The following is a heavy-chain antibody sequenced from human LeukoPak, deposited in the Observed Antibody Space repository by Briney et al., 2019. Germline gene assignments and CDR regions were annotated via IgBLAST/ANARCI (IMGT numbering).Heavy chain of an antibody. V-gene: IGHV3-30*02. Sequence: GGSLRLSCAASGFTLSSYGMHWVRQAPSKGLEWVAFIRYDGSNKYYADSVKGRFTISRDNSKNTLYLQMNSLRAEDTAVYYCAKDRTSYGPGYFDSWGQGTLVTVSS. D-gene: IGHD3-16*01. J-gene: IGHJ4*02. CDR3: AKDRTSYGPGYFDS. CDR2: IRYDGSNK. CDR1: GFTLSSYG.